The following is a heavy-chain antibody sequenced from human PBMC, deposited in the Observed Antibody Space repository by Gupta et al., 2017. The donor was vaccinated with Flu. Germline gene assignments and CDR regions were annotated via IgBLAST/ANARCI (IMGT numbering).Heavy chain of an antibody. CDR3: ARDGNYGGNSYGAFDI. D-gene: IGHD4-17*01. V-gene: IGHV3-21*01. Sequence: EVQLVESGGGLVKPGGSLRLSCAASGFTFSSYNMNWVRQAPGKGLEWVSSISSSSSYIYYADSVKGRFTISRENAKNSLYLQMNSLRAEDTALYYWARDGNYGGNSYGAFDIWGQGTMVTVSS. CDR2: ISSSSSYI. J-gene: IGHJ3*02. CDR1: GFTFSSYN.